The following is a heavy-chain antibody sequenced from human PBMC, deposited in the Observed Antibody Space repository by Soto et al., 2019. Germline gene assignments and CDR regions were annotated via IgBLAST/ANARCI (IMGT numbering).Heavy chain of an antibody. Sequence: LRLSCAAAGLAFDDYAMNWVRQAPEKGLEWVSGISGSGTSTSYADSVKGRFTISRDNSKNTLYLQMNSLRAEDTAVYYCVKDLMYDNSGLYAHFWGLGTLVTVSS. J-gene: IGHJ4*02. CDR3: VKDLMYDNSGLYAHF. CDR2: ISGSGTST. V-gene: IGHV3-23*01. D-gene: IGHD3-22*01. CDR1: GLAFDDYA.